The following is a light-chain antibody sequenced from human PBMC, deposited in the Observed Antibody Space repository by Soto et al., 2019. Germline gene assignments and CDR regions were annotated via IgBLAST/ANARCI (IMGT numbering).Light chain of an antibody. J-gene: IGLJ2*01. V-gene: IGLV3-21*02. CDR2: DDD. CDR1: NIWSKS. CDR3: QVWDSDTDHVV. Sequence: SYKLTQPPSVSVAPGQTASFTCGGHNIWSKSVHWYQQKPGQAPILVIYDDDDRPSGIPGRFSGSNSGSAATLTISRVEAGDEADYYCQVWDSDTDHVVFGGGTQLTVL.